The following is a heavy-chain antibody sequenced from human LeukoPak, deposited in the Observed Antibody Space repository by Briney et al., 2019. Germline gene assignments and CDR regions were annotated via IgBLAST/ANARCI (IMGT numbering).Heavy chain of an antibody. D-gene: IGHD6-19*01. CDR3: ARQGLGRNIDY. CDR2: IDPSDSYI. CDR1: GYTFTNYW. Sequence: GESLKISRKGSGYTFTNYWISWVRQMPGKGLEWMGRIDPSDSYINYSPSSQGHVTISVDRSISTAYLQWSSLKASDTAMYYCARQGLGRNIDYWGQGTLVTVLS. J-gene: IGHJ4*02. V-gene: IGHV5-10-1*01.